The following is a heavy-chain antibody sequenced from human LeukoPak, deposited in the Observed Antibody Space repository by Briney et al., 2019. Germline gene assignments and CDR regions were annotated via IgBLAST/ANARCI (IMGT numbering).Heavy chain of an antibody. D-gene: IGHD6-19*01. V-gene: IGHV5-51*01. J-gene: IGHJ4*02. CDR3: ARLVAVASLGGHYFDY. CDR2: IYPGDSDT. Sequence: GESLKISCKGSGYSFTSYWIGWVRQMPGKGLEGMGIIYPGDSDTRYSPSFQGQVTISADKSISTAYLQWSSLKASDTAVYYCARLVAVASLGGHYFDYWGQGTLVTVSS. CDR1: GYSFTSYW.